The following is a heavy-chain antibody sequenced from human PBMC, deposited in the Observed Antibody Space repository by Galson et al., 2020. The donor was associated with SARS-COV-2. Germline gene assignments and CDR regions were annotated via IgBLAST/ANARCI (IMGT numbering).Heavy chain of an antibody. CDR1: GFTFSDAW. Sequence: GESLKISCAASGFTFSDAWMTWVRQAPGKGLEWVGRFQSYSVGGAIDYAAPVKGRFTISRDDSKNMFYLQMTNLNTEDTAVYYCADWNHRWGQGTLVTLSS. D-gene: IGHD1-1*01. CDR2: FQSYSVGGAI. V-gene: IGHV3-15*01. J-gene: IGHJ4*02. CDR3: ADWNHR.